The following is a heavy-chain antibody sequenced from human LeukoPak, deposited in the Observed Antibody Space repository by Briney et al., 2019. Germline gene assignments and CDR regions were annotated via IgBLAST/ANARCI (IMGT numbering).Heavy chain of an antibody. CDR2: ISAYNGNT. D-gene: IGHD3-22*01. Sequence: GASVKVSCKASGYTFATYGISWVRQAPGQGLEWMGWISAYNGNTNYAQKFQGGVTMTTDTSTSTAYMELRSLRSDDTAVYYCARDTAPNDSSGYPDDYWGQGTLVTVSS. CDR3: ARDTAPNDSSGYPDDY. CDR1: GYTFATYG. J-gene: IGHJ4*02. V-gene: IGHV1-18*01.